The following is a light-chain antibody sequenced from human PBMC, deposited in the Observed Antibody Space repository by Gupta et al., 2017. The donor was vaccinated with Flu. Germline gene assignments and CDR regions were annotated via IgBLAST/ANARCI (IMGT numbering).Light chain of an antibody. J-gene: IGLJ2*01. Sequence: SNDVGGYNFFSWYQQHPGKAPKLMIYEVSDRPSGVSNRFSGSKSGNTASLTISGLQADDEADYYCSSKRSSSALAIFGGGTRLTVL. CDR2: EVS. V-gene: IGLV2-14*01. CDR1: SNDVGGYNF. CDR3: SSKRSSSALAI.